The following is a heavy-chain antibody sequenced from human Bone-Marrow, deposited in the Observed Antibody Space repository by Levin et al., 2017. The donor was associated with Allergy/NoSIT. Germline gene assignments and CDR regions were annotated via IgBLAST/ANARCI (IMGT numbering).Heavy chain of an antibody. V-gene: IGHV3-30*03. D-gene: IGHD6-19*01. Sequence: GGSLRLSCAASGFTFSHFGMHWVRQAQGQGPEWLAAVTHDGTFQSYADSAKGRFTISRDNAKKTLHLQMNSPRPEDTAVYYCARGAYTYGSDWYYVAWGRGPLVTVSS. CDR1: GFTFSHFG. J-gene: IGHJ5*02. CDR3: ARGAYTYGSDWYYVA. CDR2: VTHDGTFQ.